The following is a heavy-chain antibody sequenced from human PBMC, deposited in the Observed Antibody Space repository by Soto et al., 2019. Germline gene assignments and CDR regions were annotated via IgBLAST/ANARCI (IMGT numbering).Heavy chain of an antibody. Sequence: EVQLLESGGGLVQPGGSLRLSCAASGFTFSSYAMNWVRQAPGKGLEWVSVISGSGGSTYYADSVKGRFTISRDNSKNTLYRQMNSLGAEDTAVDYWARRSSGGYVDYWGQGTLVTVSS. V-gene: IGHV3-23*01. J-gene: IGHJ4*02. D-gene: IGHD6-19*01. CDR2: ISGSGGST. CDR3: ARRSSGGYVDY. CDR1: GFTFSSYA.